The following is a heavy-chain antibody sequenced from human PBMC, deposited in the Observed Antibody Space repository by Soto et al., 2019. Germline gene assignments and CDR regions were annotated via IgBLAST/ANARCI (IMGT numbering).Heavy chain of an antibody. Sequence: QVQLVQSGAEVKKPGASVKGSCKASGYTFTGYYMHWVRQAPGQGLEWMGWINPNSGGTNFAQKFQGWVTMTRDTSISSVSTELSRLRADDTAVEYCASGSSGFGELSFIGDYRDVWGKGTTVTVSS. D-gene: IGHD3-10*01. J-gene: IGHJ6*03. CDR3: ASGSSGFGELSFIGDYRDV. V-gene: IGHV1-2*04. CDR2: INPNSGGT. CDR1: GYTFTGYY.